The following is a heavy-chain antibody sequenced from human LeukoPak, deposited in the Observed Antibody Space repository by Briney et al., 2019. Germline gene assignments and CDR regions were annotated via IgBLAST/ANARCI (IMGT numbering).Heavy chain of an antibody. CDR3: ARDPNPPLYCGGDCLVEYSQH. CDR2: IKQDGSEK. CDR1: GFTFSSYW. Sequence: GGSLRLSCAASGFTFSSYWMSWVRQAPGKGLEWVANIKQDGSEKYYVDSVKGRFTISRDNAKNSLYLQMNSLRAEDTAVYYCARDPNPPLYCGGDCLVEYSQHWGQGTLVTVSS. V-gene: IGHV3-7*01. D-gene: IGHD2-21*02. J-gene: IGHJ1*01.